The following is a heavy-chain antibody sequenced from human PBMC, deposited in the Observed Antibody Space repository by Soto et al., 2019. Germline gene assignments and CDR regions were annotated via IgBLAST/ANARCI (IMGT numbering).Heavy chain of an antibody. J-gene: IGHJ3*02. D-gene: IGHD3-10*01. V-gene: IGHV4-61*01. CDR2: IYYSGST. CDR1: GGSVSSGSYY. CDR3: ARATAPIARGAFDI. Sequence: SETLSLTCTVAGGSVSSGSYYWSWIRQPPGKGLEWIGYIYYSGSTNYNPSLKSRVTISVDTSKNQFSLKLSSVTAADTAVYYCARATAPIARGAFDIWGQGTMVTVSS.